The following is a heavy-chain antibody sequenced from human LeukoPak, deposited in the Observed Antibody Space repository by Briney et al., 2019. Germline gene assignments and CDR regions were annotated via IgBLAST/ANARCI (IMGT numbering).Heavy chain of an antibody. CDR3: ARITEWELLVGAFDI. Sequence: ASVKVSCKASGYTFTSYGISWVRQAPGQGLEWMGWISAYNGNTNYAQKLQGRVTMTTDTSTSTAYMELRSLRSDDTAVYYCARITEWELLVGAFDIWGQGTMVTVSS. J-gene: IGHJ3*02. CDR1: GYTFTSYG. D-gene: IGHD1-26*01. CDR2: ISAYNGNT. V-gene: IGHV1-18*01.